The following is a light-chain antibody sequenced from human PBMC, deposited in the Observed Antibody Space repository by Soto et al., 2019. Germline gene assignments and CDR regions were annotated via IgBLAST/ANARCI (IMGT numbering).Light chain of an antibody. Sequence: EIVLTQSPGTLSFSPLEIATLSFRASQSVSSSYLAWYQQKPGQAPRLLIYGASSRATGIPDRFSGSGSGTDFTLTISRLEPEDFAVYYCQQYGSFWTFGQGTKVDIK. J-gene: IGKJ1*01. CDR3: QQYGSFWT. V-gene: IGKV3-20*01. CDR1: QSVSSSY. CDR2: GAS.